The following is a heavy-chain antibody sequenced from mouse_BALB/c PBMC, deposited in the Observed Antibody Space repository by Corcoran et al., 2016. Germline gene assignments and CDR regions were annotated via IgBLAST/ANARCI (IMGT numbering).Heavy chain of an antibody. Sequence: EVQLQQSGPELVKPGASMKISCKASGYSFTGYTMNWVKQSHGKNLEWIGLINPYNGGTSYNQKFKGKATLTVDKSSSTAYMELLSLTSEDSAVYYCARGRDYYGSSPYYYAMDYWGQGTSVTVSS. V-gene: IGHV1-18*01. J-gene: IGHJ4*01. CDR3: ARGRDYYGSSPYYYAMDY. CDR2: INPYNGGT. D-gene: IGHD1-1*01. CDR1: GYSFTGYT.